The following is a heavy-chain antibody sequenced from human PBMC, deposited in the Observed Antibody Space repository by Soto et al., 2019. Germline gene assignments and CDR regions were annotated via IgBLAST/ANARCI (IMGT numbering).Heavy chain of an antibody. D-gene: IGHD6-19*01. Sequence: PSETLSLTCTVSGYSISTDYYWAWVRQSPGKGLERIGSVYRSAAAYYSPTLKSRVTISVDTSKNQFSLHLKSVTAADAAVYYCAREYPYALYVAGYFDFWGKGTPVTVSS. V-gene: IGHV4-38-2*02. CDR2: VYRSAAA. CDR3: AREYPYALYVAGYFDF. CDR1: GYSISTDYY. J-gene: IGHJ4*02.